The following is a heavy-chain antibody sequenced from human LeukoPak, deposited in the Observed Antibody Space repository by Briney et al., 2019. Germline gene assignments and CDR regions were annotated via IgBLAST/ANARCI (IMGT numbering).Heavy chain of an antibody. CDR1: GYSFTSYW. Sequence: GESLKISCKGSGYSFTSYWIGWVRQMPGKGLEWTGIIYPGDSDTRYSPSFQGQVTISADKSISTAYLQWSSLKASDTAMYYCARQKYYSSSSRGHFDYWGQGTLVTVSS. V-gene: IGHV5-51*01. CDR3: ARQKYYSSSSRGHFDY. CDR2: IYPGDSDT. J-gene: IGHJ4*02. D-gene: IGHD6-6*01.